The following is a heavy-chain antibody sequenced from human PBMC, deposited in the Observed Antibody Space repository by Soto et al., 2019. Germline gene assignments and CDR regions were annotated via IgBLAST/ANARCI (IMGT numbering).Heavy chain of an antibody. CDR2: FDPEDGET. J-gene: IGHJ4*02. Sequence: QVQLVQSGAEVKKPGASVKVSCKVSGHTLTEFSMHWVRQAPGKGLEWMGGFDPEDGETIYAQRFQDRVTMTEDTSTDSAYMELSSLRSEDTAVYYCAAGRTRWLQSPFDYWGQGTLVTVSS. V-gene: IGHV1-24*01. CDR1: GHTLTEFS. CDR3: AAGRTRWLQSPFDY. D-gene: IGHD5-12*01.